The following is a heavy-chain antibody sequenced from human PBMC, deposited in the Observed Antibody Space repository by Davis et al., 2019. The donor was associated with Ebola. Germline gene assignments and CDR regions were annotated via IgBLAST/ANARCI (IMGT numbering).Heavy chain of an antibody. J-gene: IGHJ4*02. V-gene: IGHV1-18*01. Sequence: AASVKVSCKASGYTFSNYVMNWVRQAPGQGLEWMGYINPYNGNTNYAQKLQGRVTMTADTATGTAYMELRSLGSDDTAVYYCAREYTSFSSYYFNSWGQGTLVTVSS. CDR1: GYTFSNYV. CDR2: INPYNGNT. D-gene: IGHD1-14*01. CDR3: AREYTSFSSYYFNS.